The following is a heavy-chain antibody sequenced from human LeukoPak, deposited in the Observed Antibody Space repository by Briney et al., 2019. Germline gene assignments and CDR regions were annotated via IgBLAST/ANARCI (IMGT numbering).Heavy chain of an antibody. CDR3: VPLGGLGYYQYGMDV. CDR2: IGGSGGDT. D-gene: IGHD3/OR15-3a*01. J-gene: IGHJ6*02. V-gene: IGHV3-23*01. CDR1: GGSFSGYY. Sequence: ETLSLTCAVYGGSFSGYYWSWVRQAPGKGLEWVSGIGGSGGDTFYADSVRGRFTVSRDNSKNTLFLQIDSLRTEDTAVYYCVPLGGLGYYQYGMDVWGRGTTVTVSS.